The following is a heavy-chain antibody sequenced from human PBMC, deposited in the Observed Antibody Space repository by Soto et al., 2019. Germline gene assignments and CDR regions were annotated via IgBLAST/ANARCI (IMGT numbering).Heavy chain of an antibody. J-gene: IGHJ4*01. CDR1: GYRLTGYD. CDR3: ARAITMVRGVIIMFFDY. CDR2: MNPNSGNT. Sequence: VSVKGACKAAGYRLTGYDGDWGRQATGQGLEWMGWMNPNSGNTGYAQKFQGRVTMTRNTSISTAYMELSSLRSEDTAVYYCARAITMVRGVIIMFFDYWGNGTLVPVSS. V-gene: IGHV1-8*01. D-gene: IGHD3-10*01.